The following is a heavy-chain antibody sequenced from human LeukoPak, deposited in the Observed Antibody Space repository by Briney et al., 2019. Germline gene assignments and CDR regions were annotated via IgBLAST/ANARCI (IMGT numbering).Heavy chain of an antibody. CDR3: ARDLRIVGSHFYYYYYMDV. D-gene: IGHD1-26*01. V-gene: IGHV4-38-2*02. Sequence: IPSETLSLTCTVSGYSISSGYYWGWIRQPPGKGLEWIGSIYHSGSTYYNPSLKSRVTISVDTSKNQFSLKLSSVTAADTAVYYCARDLRIVGSHFYYYYYMDVWGKGTTVTVSS. J-gene: IGHJ6*03. CDR2: IYHSGST. CDR1: GYSISSGYY.